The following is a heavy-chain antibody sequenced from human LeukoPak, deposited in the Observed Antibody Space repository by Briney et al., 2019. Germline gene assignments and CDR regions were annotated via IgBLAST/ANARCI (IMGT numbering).Heavy chain of an antibody. CDR1: GFTFSDYY. D-gene: IGHD6-19*01. V-gene: IGHV3-11*01. Sequence: GGSLRLSCAASGFTFSDYYMSWLRQAPGKGLEWVSYISSSGSTIYYADSVKGRFTISRGNAKNSLYLQMNSLRAEDTAVYYCARKERSSGWYMVDYWGQGTLVTVSS. CDR2: ISSSGSTI. J-gene: IGHJ4*02. CDR3: ARKERSSGWYMVDY.